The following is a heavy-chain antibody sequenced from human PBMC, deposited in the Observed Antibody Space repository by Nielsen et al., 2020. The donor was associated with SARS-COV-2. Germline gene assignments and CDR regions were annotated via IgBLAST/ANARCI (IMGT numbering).Heavy chain of an antibody. V-gene: IGHV3-30*04. CDR3: ARGLKYHLPNYYYYYGMDV. CDR1: GFTFSSYA. J-gene: IGHJ6*02. CDR2: ISYDGSNK. Sequence: GESLKISCAASGFTFSSYAMHWVRQAPGKGPEWVAVISYDGSNKYYADSVKGRFTISRDNSKNTLYLQMNSLRAEDTAVYYCARGLKYHLPNYYYYYGMDVWGQGTTVTVSS. D-gene: IGHD2-2*01.